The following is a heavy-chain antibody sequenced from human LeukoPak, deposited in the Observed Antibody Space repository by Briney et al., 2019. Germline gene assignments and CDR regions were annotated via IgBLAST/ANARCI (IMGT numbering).Heavy chain of an antibody. CDR1: GFTFSSYA. D-gene: IGHD3-10*01. Sequence: GGSLRLSCAASGFTFSSYAMSWVRQAPGKGLEWVSAISGSGGSTYYADSVKGRFTISRDNSKNTLYLQMNSLRAEDTAVYYCAKGESGSYYSYYYYYGMDVWGQGTTVTVSS. CDR3: AKGESGSYYSYYYYYGMDV. CDR2: ISGSGGST. J-gene: IGHJ6*02. V-gene: IGHV3-23*01.